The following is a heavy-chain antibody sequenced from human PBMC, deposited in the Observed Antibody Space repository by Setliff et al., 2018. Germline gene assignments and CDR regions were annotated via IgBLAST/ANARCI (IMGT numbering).Heavy chain of an antibody. D-gene: IGHD4-17*01. V-gene: IGHV3-72*01. CDR3: ATGPRDSRDYMNWLDP. CDR1: GFSFSDHS. CDR2: TRNKVSNYNT. Sequence: GGSLRLSCATSGFSFSDHSMDWVRQAPGKGLEWVGRTRNKVSNYNTEYAAFVKGRSTISRDDSTNTIYLQMNRLNIEDTGFYYCATGPRDSRDYMNWLDPWGPGTLVTVFS. J-gene: IGHJ5*02.